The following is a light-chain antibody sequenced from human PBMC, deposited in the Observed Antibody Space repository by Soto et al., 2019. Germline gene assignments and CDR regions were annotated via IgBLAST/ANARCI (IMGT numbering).Light chain of an antibody. Sequence: QSALTQPPSASGFPGQSVTISCTRTSSDVGGYNYVSWYQQHPGKAPKLMIYEVSKRPSGVPDRFSGSKSGNTASLTVSGLQAEDEADYYCSSYAGSNLYVFGTGTKVTVL. V-gene: IGLV2-8*01. CDR1: SSDVGGYNY. J-gene: IGLJ1*01. CDR3: SSYAGSNLYV. CDR2: EVS.